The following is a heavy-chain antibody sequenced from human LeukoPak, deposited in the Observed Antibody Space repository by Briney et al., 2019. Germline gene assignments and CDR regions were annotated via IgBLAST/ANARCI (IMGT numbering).Heavy chain of an antibody. CDR2: IYYSGST. CDR1: GDSISSYY. CDR3: ATDTGSRFAY. D-gene: IGHD1-26*01. V-gene: IGHV4-59*01. Sequence: SETLSLTCTVSGDSISSYYWSWIRQPPGEGLEWIGYIYYSGSTKYNPSLKSRVTISIDTSKNQFSLKLRSVTAADTAVYYCATDTGSRFAYWGLGALVTVSS. J-gene: IGHJ4*02.